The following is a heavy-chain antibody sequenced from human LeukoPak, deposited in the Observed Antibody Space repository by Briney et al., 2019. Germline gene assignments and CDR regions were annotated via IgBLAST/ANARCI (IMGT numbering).Heavy chain of an antibody. CDR1: GFPFSYYG. D-gene: IGHD3-10*01. V-gene: IGHV3-30*02. Sequence: GGSLRLSCAASGFPFSYYGFHWVRQAPGKGLGWVAFIRFDGDDTYYSESVKGRFTISRDTSRSTLYLQMNSLRAEDTAIYYCAKDLMRDRWFGESWGQGTLVIVSS. CDR2: IRFDGDDT. J-gene: IGHJ5*02. CDR3: AKDLMRDRWFGES.